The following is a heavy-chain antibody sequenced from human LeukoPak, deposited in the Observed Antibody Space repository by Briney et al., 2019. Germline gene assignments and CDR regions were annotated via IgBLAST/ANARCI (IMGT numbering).Heavy chain of an antibody. Sequence: SVKVSCKASGGTFSSYAISWVRQAPGQGLEWMGGIIPIFGTANYAQKFQGRVTITADESTSTAYMELSSLRSEDTAVYYCAREVGATLASFDYWGQGTLVTVSA. CDR2: IIPIFGTA. D-gene: IGHD1-26*01. V-gene: IGHV1-69*01. CDR3: AREVGATLASFDY. J-gene: IGHJ4*02. CDR1: GGTFSSYA.